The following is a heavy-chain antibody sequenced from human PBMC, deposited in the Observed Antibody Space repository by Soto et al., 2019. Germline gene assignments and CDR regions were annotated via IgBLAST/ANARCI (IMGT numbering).Heavy chain of an antibody. CDR1: GFTVSSNY. Sequence: XGSLRLSCAVAGFTVSSNYMSWVRQPPGKGPEWVSDIYSGGSTYYADSVKGRFTISRDNSKNTLYLQMNSLRAEDTAVYYCARERDGHNPNWFDLWGQGTLVTVSS. D-gene: IGHD2-8*01. V-gene: IGHV3-53*01. CDR3: ARERDGHNPNWFDL. J-gene: IGHJ5*02. CDR2: IYSGGST.